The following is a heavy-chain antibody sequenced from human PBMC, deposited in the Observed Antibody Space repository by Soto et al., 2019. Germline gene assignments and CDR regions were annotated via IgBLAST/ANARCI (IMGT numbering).Heavy chain of an antibody. J-gene: IGHJ4*02. V-gene: IGHV1-69*13. CDR3: ARGRTKHGEYIDY. CDR1: GGTFSSYA. Sequence: ASVKVSCKASGGTFSSYAISWVRQAPGQGLEWMGGIIPIFGTANYAQKFQGRVTITADESTSTAYMELSRLRSDDTAVYYCARGRTKHGEYIDYWGQGTLVTVSS. D-gene: IGHD4-17*01. CDR2: IIPIFGTA.